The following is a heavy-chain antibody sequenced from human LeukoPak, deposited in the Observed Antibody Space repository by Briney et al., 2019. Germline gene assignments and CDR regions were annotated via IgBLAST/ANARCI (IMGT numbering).Heavy chain of an antibody. CDR1: GFTFSSYS. D-gene: IGHD2-15*01. Sequence: GGSLRLSCAASGFTFSSYSVNWVRQAPGKGLEWVSDISSSSSTIYYADSVKGRFTISRDNAKNSLYLQMNSLRAEDTDVYYCARVSQTPGGRGYFDYWGQGTLVTVSS. CDR2: ISSSSSTI. J-gene: IGHJ4*02. CDR3: ARVSQTPGGRGYFDY. V-gene: IGHV3-48*01.